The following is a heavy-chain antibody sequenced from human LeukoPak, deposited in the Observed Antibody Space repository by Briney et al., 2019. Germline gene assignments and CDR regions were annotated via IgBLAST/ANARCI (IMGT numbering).Heavy chain of an antibody. J-gene: IGHJ4*02. V-gene: IGHV4-59*01. CDR3: ASASGSYYGAPPYYFDY. D-gene: IGHD1-26*01. Sequence: SETLSLTCTVSGGSISSYYWSWIRQPPGKGLEWIGYIYYSGSTNYNPSLKSRVTISVDTSKNQFSLKLSSVTAADTAVYYCASASGSYYGAPPYYFDYWGQGTLVTVSS. CDR2: IYYSGST. CDR1: GGSISSYY.